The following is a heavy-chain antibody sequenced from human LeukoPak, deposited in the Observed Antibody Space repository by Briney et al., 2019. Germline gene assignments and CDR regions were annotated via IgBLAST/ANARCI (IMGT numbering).Heavy chain of an antibody. CDR3: ARDQNGSGSYYLDAFDI. Sequence: GASVKVSCKASGYTFTSYDINWVRQAPGQGLEWMGWISAYNGNTNYAQKLQGRVTMTTDTSTSTAYMELRSLRSDDTAVYYCARDQNGSGSYYLDAFDIWGQGTMVTVSS. J-gene: IGHJ3*02. CDR2: ISAYNGNT. D-gene: IGHD3-10*01. V-gene: IGHV1-18*01. CDR1: GYTFTSYD.